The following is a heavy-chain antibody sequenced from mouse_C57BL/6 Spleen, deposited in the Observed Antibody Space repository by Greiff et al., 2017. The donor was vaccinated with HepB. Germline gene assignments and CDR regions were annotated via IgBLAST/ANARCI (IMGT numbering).Heavy chain of an antibody. D-gene: IGHD4-1*01. CDR3: ARGGTNAWFAY. V-gene: IGHV1-26*01. CDR1: GYTFTDYY. CDR2: INPNNGGT. Sequence: EVQLQQSGPELVKPGASVKISCKASGYTFTDYYMNWVKQSHGKSLEWIGDINPNNGGTSYNQKFKGKATLTVDKSSSTAYMELRSLTSEDSAVYYYARGGTNAWFAYWGQGTLVTVSA. J-gene: IGHJ3*01.